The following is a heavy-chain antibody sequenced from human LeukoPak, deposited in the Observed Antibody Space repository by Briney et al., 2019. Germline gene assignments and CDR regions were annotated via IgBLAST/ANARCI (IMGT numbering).Heavy chain of an antibody. CDR2: ISGDGGST. CDR1: GFTFDDYA. CDR3: ACGYSYGYLTSYGMDV. J-gene: IGHJ6*02. V-gene: IGHV3-43*02. Sequence: GGSLRLSCAASGFTFDDYAMTWVRQARGKGLELVSLISGDGGSTYYADSVKGRFTISRDNSKNSLYLQMNSLTTEDTDLYYCACGYSYGYLTSYGMDVWGQGTTVTVSS. D-gene: IGHD5-18*01.